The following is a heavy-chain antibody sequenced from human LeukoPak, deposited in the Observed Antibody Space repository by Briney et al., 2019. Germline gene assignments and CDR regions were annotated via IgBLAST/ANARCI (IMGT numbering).Heavy chain of an antibody. CDR1: GFTFSSYA. CDR3: TRGDYYDSSGYYLLFDY. J-gene: IGHJ4*02. V-gene: IGHV3-49*04. D-gene: IGHD3-22*01. Sequence: PGGSLRLSCAASGFTFSSYAMSWVRQAPGEGLEWVGFIRSKPYGGTTEYAASVKGRFTISRDDSESIAYLQMNSLKTEDTAVYYCTRGDYYDSSGYYLLFDYWGQGTLVTVSS. CDR2: IRSKPYGGTT.